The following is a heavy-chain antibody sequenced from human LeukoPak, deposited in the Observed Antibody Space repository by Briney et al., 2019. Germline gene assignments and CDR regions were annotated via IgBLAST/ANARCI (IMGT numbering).Heavy chain of an antibody. Sequence: SETLSLTCAVSGGSISSSNWWSWVRQPPGKGLEWIGEIYHSGSTNYNPSLKSRVTISVDKSKNQFSLKLSSVTAADTAVYYCARDRDSSGYYYAGYWGQGTLVTVSS. V-gene: IGHV4-4*02. CDR2: IYHSGST. D-gene: IGHD3-22*01. CDR1: GGSISSSNW. J-gene: IGHJ4*02. CDR3: ARDRDSSGYYYAGY.